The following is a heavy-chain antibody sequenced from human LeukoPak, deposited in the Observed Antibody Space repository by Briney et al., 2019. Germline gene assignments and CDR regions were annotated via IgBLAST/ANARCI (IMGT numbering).Heavy chain of an antibody. CDR1: GFSFNTFA. CDR3: ARDWSAAVYAPFDY. J-gene: IGHJ4*02. Sequence: GGSLRLSCAASGFSFNTFAMHWVRQAPDKGLEWVAVISADGSKKYHADSVKGRFTISRDNSENTLYLQMKSLRHEDTAVYYCARDWSAAVYAPFDYWGQGTLVTVSS. D-gene: IGHD5/OR15-5a*01. CDR2: ISADGSKK. V-gene: IGHV3-30*04.